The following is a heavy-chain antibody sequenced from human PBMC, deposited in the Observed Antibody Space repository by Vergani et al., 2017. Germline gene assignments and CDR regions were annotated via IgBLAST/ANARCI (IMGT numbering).Heavy chain of an antibody. CDR2: TRPHEDGA. CDR1: GLTLSSYG. V-gene: IGHV3-30*02. Sequence: VEVVESGGGVVQPGGSMRLSCSASGLTLSSYGVHWVRQAPGRGLESVTFTRPHEDGAFYSASVRGRFTVSRDNSKNTLYLEMNRLNVDDTAIYYCGKTQGTVVGTWWFDPWGQGTPVTVSS. D-gene: IGHD1-7*01. CDR3: GKTQGTVVGTWWFDP. J-gene: IGHJ5*02.